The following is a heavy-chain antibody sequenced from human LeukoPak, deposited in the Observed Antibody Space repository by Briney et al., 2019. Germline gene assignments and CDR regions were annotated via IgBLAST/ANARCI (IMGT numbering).Heavy chain of an antibody. CDR2: IYRGDCDT. Sequence: GEALEISLEGAGYSFTSYWIGWGRPRPGKGVGGGGIIYRGDCDTRYSPSFQGQVTISADKSISTAYLQWSSLKASDTAMYYCARTRNPKEMATFDYWGQGTLVTVSS. CDR1: GYSFTSYW. CDR3: ARTRNPKEMATFDY. J-gene: IGHJ4*02. V-gene: IGHV5-51*01. D-gene: IGHD5-24*01.